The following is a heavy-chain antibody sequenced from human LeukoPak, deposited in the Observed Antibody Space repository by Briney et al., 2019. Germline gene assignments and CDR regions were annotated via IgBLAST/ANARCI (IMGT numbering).Heavy chain of an antibody. D-gene: IGHD3-22*01. J-gene: IGHJ5*02. CDR1: GYTFTGYY. Sequence: ASVKVSCKASGYTFTGYYMHWVRQAPGQGLEWMGWMNPNSGNTGYAQKFQGRVTMTRNTSISTAYMELSSLRSEDTAVYYCATYYYDSSGPFDPWGQGTLVTVSS. CDR2: MNPNSGNT. CDR3: ATYYYDSSGPFDP. V-gene: IGHV1-8*02.